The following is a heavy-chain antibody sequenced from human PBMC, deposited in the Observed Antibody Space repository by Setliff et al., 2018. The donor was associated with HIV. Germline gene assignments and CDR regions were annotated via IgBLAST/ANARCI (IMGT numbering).Heavy chain of an antibody. CDR2: VHAGNSNT. CDR1: GYTFTTYF. Sequence: GASVKVSCKASGYTFTTYFIHWVRQAPGQRLEWMGWVHAGNSNTKYSQKFQGRVTFTRDTSAHTAYMELSSLTSEDTAVYYCATFYSTGWYNPWGQGTQVTVSS. D-gene: IGHD6-19*01. J-gene: IGHJ5*02. V-gene: IGHV1-3*01. CDR3: ATFYSTGWYNP.